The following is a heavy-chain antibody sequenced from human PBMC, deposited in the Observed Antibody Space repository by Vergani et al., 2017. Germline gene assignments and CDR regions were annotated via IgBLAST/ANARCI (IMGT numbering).Heavy chain of an antibody. CDR2: IFSGGST. CDR3: ARDLWVYYGSGSYDTTLRYYYYYGMDV. CDR1: GFPVSSNY. J-gene: IGHJ6*02. V-gene: IGHV3-66*02. D-gene: IGHD3-10*01. Sequence: EVQLVESGGGLVQPGGSLRLPCAASGFPVSSNYMSWVRQAPGQGLEWVSVIFSGGSTYYADSVKGPFTISTDNSKNKLYRQMNSLRAEETAVYYCARDLWVYYGSGSYDTTLRYYYYYGMDVWGQGTTVTVSS.